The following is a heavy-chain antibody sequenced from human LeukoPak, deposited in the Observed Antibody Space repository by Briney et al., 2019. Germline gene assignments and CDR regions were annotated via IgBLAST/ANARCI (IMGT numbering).Heavy chain of an antibody. CDR2: ISWNSGSI. J-gene: IGHJ4*02. CDR3: ARGDSYSSGWYMGDY. V-gene: IGHV3-9*01. Sequence: GGSLRLSCAVSGFTFEDYAMHWVRQAPGKGLDWVAGISWNSGSINYADSVKGRFTISRDNAKNSLYLQMNSLRAEDTAVYYCARGDSYSSGWYMGDYWGQGTLVTVSS. D-gene: IGHD6-19*01. CDR1: GFTFEDYA.